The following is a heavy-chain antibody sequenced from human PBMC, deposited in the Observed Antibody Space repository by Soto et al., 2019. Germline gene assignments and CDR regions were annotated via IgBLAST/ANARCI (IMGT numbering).Heavy chain of an antibody. V-gene: IGHV7-4-1*01. CDR3: AREGGSYYYYGMDV. J-gene: IGHJ6*02. CDR1: GYTFTSYA. Sequence: ASVKVSCKASGYTFTSYAMNWVRQAPGQGLEWMGWINTNTGNPTYAQGFTGRFVFSLDTSVSTAYLQICSLKAEDTAVYYCAREGGSYYYYGMDVWGQGTTVTVS. CDR2: INTNTGNP.